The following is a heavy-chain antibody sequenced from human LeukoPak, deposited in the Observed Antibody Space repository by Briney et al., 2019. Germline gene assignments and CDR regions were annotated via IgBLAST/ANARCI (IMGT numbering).Heavy chain of an antibody. J-gene: IGHJ5*02. CDR1: GYTFTSYY. Sequence: ASVKVSCKASGYTFTSYYMHWVRQAPGQGLEWMGIINPSGGSTSYAQKFQGRVTMTRDTSTSTVYMELSSLRSEDTAVYYCARVSYGGNSGVGWFDPWGQGTLVTVSS. CDR3: ARVSYGGNSGVGWFDP. CDR2: INPSGGST. V-gene: IGHV1-46*01. D-gene: IGHD4-23*01.